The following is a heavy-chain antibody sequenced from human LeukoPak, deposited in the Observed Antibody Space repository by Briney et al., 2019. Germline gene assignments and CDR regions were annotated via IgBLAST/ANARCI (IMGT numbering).Heavy chain of an antibody. V-gene: IGHV1-69*06. Sequence: SVKVSCKASGGTFSSYAISWVRQAPGQGLEWMGGIIPIFGTANYAQKFQGRVTITADKSTSTAYMELSSLRSEDTAVYYCARVPRRDYYDSSGYSDYRWGQGTLVTVSS. J-gene: IGHJ5*02. D-gene: IGHD3-22*01. CDR2: IIPIFGTA. CDR3: ARVPRRDYYDSSGYSDYR. CDR1: GGTFSSYA.